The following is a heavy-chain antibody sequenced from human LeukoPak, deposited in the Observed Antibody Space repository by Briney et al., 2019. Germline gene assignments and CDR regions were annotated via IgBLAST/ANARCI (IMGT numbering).Heavy chain of an antibody. J-gene: IGHJ4*02. V-gene: IGHV4-39*01. Sequence: SETLSLTCTVSVGSISSSSYYWGWIRQPPGKGLEWIGSIYYSGSTYYNPSLKSRVTISVDTSKNQFSLKLSSVTAADTAVYYCARRTGDGSGSHWGQGTLVTVSS. CDR3: ARRTGDGSGSH. D-gene: IGHD3-10*01. CDR2: IYYSGST. CDR1: VGSISSSSYY.